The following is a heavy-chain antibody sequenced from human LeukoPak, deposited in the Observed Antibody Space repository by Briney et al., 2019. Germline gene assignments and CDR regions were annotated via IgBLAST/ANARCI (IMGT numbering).Heavy chain of an antibody. CDR3: AKDLRRDCSSTSCYAPYFDY. CDR2: ISGSGGFT. D-gene: IGHD2-2*01. CDR1: RFTFSNYA. Sequence: GGSLRLSCAASRFTFSNYAMSWVRQAPGKGLEWVSAISGSGGFTYYADSVKGRFTISRDNSKNTLYQQMNSLRAEDTAVYYCAKDLRRDCSSTSCYAPYFDYWGQGTLVTVSS. J-gene: IGHJ4*02. V-gene: IGHV3-23*01.